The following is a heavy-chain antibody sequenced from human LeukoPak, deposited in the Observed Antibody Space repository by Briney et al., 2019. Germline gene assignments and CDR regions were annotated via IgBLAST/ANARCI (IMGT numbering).Heavy chain of an antibody. Sequence: ASEKVSCKASGYTFTGYYIHWVRQAPGQGLEWMGWINPNSGGTIYAQQFQGRVTMTRDTSISTAYMEMSRLRSDDTAVYYCARADPSTVVTPVDYWGQGTLVTVSS. J-gene: IGHJ4*02. CDR3: ARADPSTVVTPVDY. D-gene: IGHD4-23*01. CDR1: GYTFTGYY. V-gene: IGHV1-2*02. CDR2: INPNSGGT.